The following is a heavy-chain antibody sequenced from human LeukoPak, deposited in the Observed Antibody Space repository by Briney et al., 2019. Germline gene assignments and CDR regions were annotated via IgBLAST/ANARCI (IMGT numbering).Heavy chain of an antibody. D-gene: IGHD6-13*01. Sequence: GGSLRLSWAASGFTFSNAWMSWVRQAPGKGLEWVGRIKSKTDGGTTDYAAPVKGRFTISRDDSKNTLYLQMNSLKTEDTAVYYCTTRIAAVGKRYYFDYWGQGTLVTVSS. CDR2: IKSKTDGGTT. CDR3: TTRIAAVGKRYYFDY. CDR1: GFTFSNAW. V-gene: IGHV3-15*01. J-gene: IGHJ4*02.